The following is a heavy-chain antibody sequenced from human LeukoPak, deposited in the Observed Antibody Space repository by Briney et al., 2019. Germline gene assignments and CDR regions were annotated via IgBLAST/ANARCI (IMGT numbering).Heavy chain of an antibody. J-gene: IGHJ6*02. CDR2: INPNSGGT. D-gene: IGHD2-21*01. CDR3: ARDLCGGLSATGMDV. CDR1: GYTFTGYF. Sequence: ASVKVSCKASGYTFTGYFMHWVRQAPGQGLGWMGWINPNSGGTSYAQKFQGRVTMTRDTSISTAYMELSRLRSDDTAVFYCARDLCGGLSATGMDVWGQGTTVTVSS. V-gene: IGHV1-2*02.